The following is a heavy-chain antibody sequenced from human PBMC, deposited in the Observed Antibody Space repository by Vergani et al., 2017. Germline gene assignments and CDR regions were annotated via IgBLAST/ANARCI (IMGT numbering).Heavy chain of an antibody. CDR3: AKDEVDTAMGRIDY. Sequence: EVQLVESGGGLVQPGRSLRLSCAASGFTFDAYAMHWVRQAPGKGLEWVSGISCNSGSIGYADSVKGRFTISRDNAKNSLYLQMNSLRAEDTALYYCAKDEVDTAMGRIDYWGQGTLVTVSS. J-gene: IGHJ4*02. CDR2: ISCNSGSI. D-gene: IGHD5-18*01. V-gene: IGHV3-9*01. CDR1: GFTFDAYA.